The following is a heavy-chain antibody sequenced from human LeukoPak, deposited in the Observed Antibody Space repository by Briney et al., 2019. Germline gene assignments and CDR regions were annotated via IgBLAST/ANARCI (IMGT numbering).Heavy chain of an antibody. Sequence: GSLRLSCAASGFTFSSYAMHWVRQAPGKGLEWVAVISYDGSNKYYADSVKGRFTISRDNSKNTLYLQMNSLRAEDTAVYYCARELDTAMVFDYWGQGTLVTVSS. V-gene: IGHV3-30-3*01. CDR1: GFTFSSYA. J-gene: IGHJ4*02. CDR2: ISYDGSNK. CDR3: ARELDTAMVFDY. D-gene: IGHD5-18*01.